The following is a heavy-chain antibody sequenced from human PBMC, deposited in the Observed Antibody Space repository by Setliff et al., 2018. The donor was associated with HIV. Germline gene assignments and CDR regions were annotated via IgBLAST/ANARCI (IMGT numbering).Heavy chain of an antibody. CDR2: LYGGFTT. J-gene: IGHJ6*03. V-gene: IGHV3-53*05. D-gene: IGHD4-4*01. CDR3: ARVVDPDYSDYYYHYMDV. CDR1: GLAVNENY. Sequence: QPGGSLRLSCVASGLAVNENYMTWVRQAPGRGLESVSILYGGFTTYYADSVRGRFSISRASSKNTLFLQMDDLRPEDTAVYYCARVVDPDYSDYYYHYMDVWGRGTTVTVSS.